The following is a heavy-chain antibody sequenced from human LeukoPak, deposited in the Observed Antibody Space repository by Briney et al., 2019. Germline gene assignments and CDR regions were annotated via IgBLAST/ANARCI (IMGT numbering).Heavy chain of an antibody. CDR1: GFTFSSYG. Sequence: GGSLRLSCAASGFTFSSYGMHWVRQAPGKGLEWVAVISCDGSNKYYADSVKGRFTISRDNSKNTLYLQMNSLRAEDTAVYYCASSYDSSGYTFDYWGQGTLVTVSS. D-gene: IGHD3-22*01. CDR3: ASSYDSSGYTFDY. J-gene: IGHJ4*02. CDR2: ISCDGSNK. V-gene: IGHV3-30*03.